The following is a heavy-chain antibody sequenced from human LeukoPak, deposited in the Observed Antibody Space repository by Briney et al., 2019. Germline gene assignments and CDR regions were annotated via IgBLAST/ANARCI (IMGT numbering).Heavy chain of an antibody. CDR1: GGSISSGSYY. D-gene: IGHD4-11*01. Sequence: KPSQTLSLTCTVSGGSISSGSYYWSWIRQPAGKGLEWIGRIYTSGSTNYNPSLKSRVTISVDTSENQFSLKLSSVTAADTAVYYCARDGGWPTVTLYYYYGMDVWGQGTTVTVSS. J-gene: IGHJ6*02. CDR3: ARDGGWPTVTLYYYYGMDV. V-gene: IGHV4-61*02. CDR2: IYTSGST.